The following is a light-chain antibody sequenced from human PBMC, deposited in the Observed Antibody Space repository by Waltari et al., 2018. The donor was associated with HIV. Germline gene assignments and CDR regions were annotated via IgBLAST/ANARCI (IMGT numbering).Light chain of an antibody. CDR2: GAS. Sequence: AIRMTQSPSSFSASTGDRVTITCRASQYIGTYLAWYQLKPGKAPKLLIYGASSLQSGVPSRFSGGGSWTDFSLTISCLQPEDFVTYCCQQYYSHPFTFGPGTKVEIK. CDR3: QQYYSHPFT. J-gene: IGKJ3*01. V-gene: IGKV1-8*01. CDR1: QYIGTY.